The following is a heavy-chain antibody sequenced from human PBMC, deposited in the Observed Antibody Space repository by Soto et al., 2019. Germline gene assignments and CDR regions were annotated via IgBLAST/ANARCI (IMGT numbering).Heavy chain of an antibody. D-gene: IGHD1-26*01. CDR1: GLTFRNDW. V-gene: IGHV3-7*03. J-gene: IGHJ4*02. CDR2: INQDGSER. CDR3: ARAFSGSYPNFDY. Sequence: GGSLRLSCAGSGLTFRNDWLSWVRQAPGKGLEWVANINQDGSERYYVDSVRGRFTISRDNVENSLYLQLNSLRPEDTAVYYCARAFSGSYPNFDYWGQGTLVTVSS.